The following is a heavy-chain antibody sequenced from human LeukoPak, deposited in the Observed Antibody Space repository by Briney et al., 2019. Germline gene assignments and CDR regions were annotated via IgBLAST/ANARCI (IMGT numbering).Heavy chain of an antibody. CDR3: VVGGSPGY. CDR2: ISTDGYTT. D-gene: IGHD2-15*01. J-gene: IGHJ4*02. V-gene: IGHV3-74*01. CDR1: GLAFSAYK. Sequence: SGGSLRLSCAASGLAFSAYKMHWVRQPPRKGPVWVSRISTDGYTTDYADFVQGRFTASRDNTKNTWSLEMNSLRAEDTAVYYCVVGGSPGYWGQGTLVTVSS.